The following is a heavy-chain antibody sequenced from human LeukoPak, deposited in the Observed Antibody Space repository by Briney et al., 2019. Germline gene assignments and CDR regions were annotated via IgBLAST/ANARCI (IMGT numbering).Heavy chain of an antibody. V-gene: IGHV3-15*01. CDR3: TTSYYDILTGYYHDY. Sequence: PGGSLRLSCAASGFTFSNAWMSWVRQAPGKGLEWVGRIKSKTDGGTTDYAAPVKGRFTISRDDSKNTLYLQMNSLKTEDTAVYYCTTSYYDILTGYYHDYWGQGTLVTVSS. D-gene: IGHD3-9*01. CDR1: GFTFSNAW. CDR2: IKSKTDGGTT. J-gene: IGHJ4*02.